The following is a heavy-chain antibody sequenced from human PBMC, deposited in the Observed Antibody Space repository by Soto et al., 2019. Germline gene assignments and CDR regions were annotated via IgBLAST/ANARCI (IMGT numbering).Heavy chain of an antibody. Sequence: VASVKVSCKASGYTFTGHYIHWVRQAPEQGPEWMGEIGPESGATRYAQKFQGRVTMTMDMSITTVYMELSNLSPDDTAAYYCGRGRSGQIVVFYWAQGAPVTVSS. CDR1: GYTFTGHY. J-gene: IGHJ4*02. D-gene: IGHD5-12*01. V-gene: IGHV1-2*02. CDR2: IGPESGAT. CDR3: GRGRSGQIVVFY.